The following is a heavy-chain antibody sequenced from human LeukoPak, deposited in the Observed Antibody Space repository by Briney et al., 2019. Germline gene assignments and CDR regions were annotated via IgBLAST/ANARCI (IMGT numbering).Heavy chain of an antibody. CDR1: GFTFSSYS. J-gene: IGHJ5*02. CDR2: INQDGSEK. D-gene: IGHD5-24*01. Sequence: GGSLRLSCAASGFTFSSYSMNWVRQAPGKGLEWVANINQDGSEKYYVDSVKGRFTISRDNAKNSLYLQMNSLRAEDTAVYYCARDVATISNWFDPWGQGTLVTVSS. CDR3: ARDVATISNWFDP. V-gene: IGHV3-7*01.